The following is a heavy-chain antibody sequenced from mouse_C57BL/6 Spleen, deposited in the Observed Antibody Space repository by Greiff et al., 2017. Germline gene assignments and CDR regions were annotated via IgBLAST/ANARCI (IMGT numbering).Heavy chain of an antibody. D-gene: IGHD2-4*01. Sequence: VQLQQSGAELVRPGASVTLSCKASGYTFTDYEMHWVKQTPVHGLEWIGAIDPETGGTAYNQKFKGKAILTADKSSSTAYMELRSLTSEDSAVYYCTKGIYDYDYFDYWGKGTTLTVSS. CDR1: GYTFTDYE. CDR3: TKGIYDYDYFDY. CDR2: IDPETGGT. V-gene: IGHV1-15*01. J-gene: IGHJ2*01.